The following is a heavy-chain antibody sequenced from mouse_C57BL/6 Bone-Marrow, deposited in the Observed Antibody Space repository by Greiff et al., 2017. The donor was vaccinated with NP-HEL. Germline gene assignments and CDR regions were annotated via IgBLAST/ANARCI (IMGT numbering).Heavy chain of an antibody. D-gene: IGHD3-3*01. J-gene: IGHJ4*01. CDR1: GYTFTSYW. V-gene: IGHV1-50*01. CDR2: IDPSDSYT. Sequence: QVQLQQPGAELVKPGASVKLSCKASGYTFTSYWMQWVKQRPGQGLEWIGEIDPSDSYTNYNQKFKGKATLTVDTSSSTAYMQLSSLTSEDSAVYYCARGGRGMDYWGQGTSVTVSS. CDR3: ARGGRGMDY.